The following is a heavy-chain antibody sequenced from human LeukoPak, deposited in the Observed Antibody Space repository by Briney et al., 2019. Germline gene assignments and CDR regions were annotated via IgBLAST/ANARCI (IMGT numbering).Heavy chain of an antibody. D-gene: IGHD4-17*01. CDR1: GFTFSTYA. V-gene: IGHV3-23*01. CDR3: AKHKAYGDHPTEPFDY. J-gene: IGHJ4*02. CDR2: VSGSGGST. Sequence: PGGSLRLSCAASGFTFSTYAMAWVRQAPGKGLEWVSSVSGSGGSTDYADSVKGRFTISRDNYKNTVYLQMNSLRVEDTAVFYCAKHKAYGDHPTEPFDYWGQGTLVTVSS.